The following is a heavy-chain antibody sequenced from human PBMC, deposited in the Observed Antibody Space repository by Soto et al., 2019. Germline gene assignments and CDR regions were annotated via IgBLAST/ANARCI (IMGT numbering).Heavy chain of an antibody. J-gene: IGHJ4*02. CDR2: INPSGGST. CDR3: ARGLEWAGTLIFGY. D-gene: IGHD3-3*01. CDR1: GYTFTSYY. V-gene: IGHV1-46*03. Sequence: QVQLVQSGAEVKKPGASVKVSCKASGYTFTSYYMHWLRQAPGQGLEWMGIINPSGGSTSYAQKFQGRVTMTSDTSTNTVYMEMSSLRSEDTAVYYCARGLEWAGTLIFGYRGQGTLVTVSS.